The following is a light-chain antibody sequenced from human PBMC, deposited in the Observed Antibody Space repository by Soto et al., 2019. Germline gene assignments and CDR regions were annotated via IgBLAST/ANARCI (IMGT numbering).Light chain of an antibody. Sequence: QSVLTQPPSASGTPGQRVTISCSGSSSNIGSNTVNWYQQLPGTAPKLLIYSNNQRPSGVPDRFSGSKSGTSASLAISGLQPEVEADYYCAAWDDSLNGPVFGGGTKLTVL. V-gene: IGLV1-44*01. CDR1: SSNIGSNT. CDR3: AAWDDSLNGPV. CDR2: SNN. J-gene: IGLJ2*01.